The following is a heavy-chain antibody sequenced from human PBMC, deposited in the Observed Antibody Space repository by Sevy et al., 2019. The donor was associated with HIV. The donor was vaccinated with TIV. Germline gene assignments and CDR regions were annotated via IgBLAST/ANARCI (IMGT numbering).Heavy chain of an antibody. V-gene: IGHV3-30*01. Sequence: GGSLRLSCAASGFSFSYYPMHWVRQAPSKGLDWVALISYDGVNQYYAASVKGRFTVSRDNSKNTLYLQMNSLRAQDTVVYYCARVVGRGEYLSDAYLDYWGQGVLVTASS. D-gene: IGHD2-15*01. CDR1: GFSFSYYP. CDR2: ISYDGVNQ. J-gene: IGHJ4*02. CDR3: ARVVGRGEYLSDAYLDY.